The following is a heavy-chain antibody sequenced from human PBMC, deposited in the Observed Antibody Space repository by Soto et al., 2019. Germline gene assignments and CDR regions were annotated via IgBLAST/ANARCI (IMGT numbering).Heavy chain of an antibody. CDR3: ASGQLVNYYYGMDV. V-gene: IGHV1-58*02. D-gene: IGHD6-6*01. CDR2: IVVYNGNT. CDR1: GYTFTSSA. J-gene: IGHJ6*02. Sequence: SVKVSCKASGYTFTSSAMQWVRQARGQRLEWMGWIVVYNGNTNYAQKLQERVTITTDMSTSTAYMELRSLRSDDTAVYYCASGQLVNYYYGMDVWGQGTTVTVSS.